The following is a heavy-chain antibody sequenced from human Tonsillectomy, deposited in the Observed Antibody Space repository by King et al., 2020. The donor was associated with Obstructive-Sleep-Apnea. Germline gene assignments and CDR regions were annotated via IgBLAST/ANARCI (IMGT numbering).Heavy chain of an antibody. J-gene: IGHJ4*02. D-gene: IGHD3-9*01. CDR1: GFTFSTYS. CDR3: ARVYFDILAGQPSGFDY. Sequence: VQLVESGGGLVKPGGSLRLSCTASGFTFSTYSMNWVRQAPGKGLEWVSSISSSSSSMYYADSVKGRFTISRDNAKNSLFLHMNSLRAEDTAVYYCARVYFDILAGQPSGFDYWGQGTLVTVSS. V-gene: IGHV3-21*01. CDR2: ISSSSSSM.